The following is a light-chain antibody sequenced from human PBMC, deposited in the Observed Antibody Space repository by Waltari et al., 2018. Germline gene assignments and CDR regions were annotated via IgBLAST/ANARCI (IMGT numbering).Light chain of an antibody. J-gene: IGLJ1*01. CDR3: SSYTTSSAPGV. Sequence: QSALTQPASVSGSPGQSITISCSGTDSDVGAYDFVSWYQQHPGKAPHLIIYEGRNGPSGISNRVSASKSGNTAALTISGLQAEDEADYYCSSYTTSSAPGVFGTGTRVTVL. CDR2: EGR. CDR1: DSDVGAYDF. V-gene: IGLV2-14*01.